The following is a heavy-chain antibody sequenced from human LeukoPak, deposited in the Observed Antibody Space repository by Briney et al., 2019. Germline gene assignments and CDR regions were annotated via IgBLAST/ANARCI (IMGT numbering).Heavy chain of an antibody. J-gene: IGHJ6*02. Sequence: SQTLSLTCVISGDSVSSNSASWSWIRQSPSRGLEWLGKTSYRSKWYNDYALSVKSRITINPDTSKNQFSLQLNSVTPEDTAVYYCARGYNYGMDVWGQGTLVTVSS. CDR2: TSYRSKWYN. CDR3: ARGYNYGMDV. V-gene: IGHV6-1*01. CDR1: GDSVSSNSAS.